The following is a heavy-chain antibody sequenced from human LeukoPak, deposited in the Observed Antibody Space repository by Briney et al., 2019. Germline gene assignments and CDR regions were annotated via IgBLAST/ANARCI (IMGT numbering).Heavy chain of an antibody. D-gene: IGHD2-15*01. CDR1: GASISSASDY. V-gene: IGHV4-39*01. CDR3: ARIGGGSWRNPGYWFDP. J-gene: IGHJ5*02. Sequence: SETLSLTCAVSGASISSASDYWGWIRPPPGKGLEWLGSIYYGWSTYDNPSLRSRVTISVDTSKNQFSLKLTSVTAADTAVYYCARIGGGSWRNPGYWFDPWGQGNLVTVSS. CDR2: IYYGWST.